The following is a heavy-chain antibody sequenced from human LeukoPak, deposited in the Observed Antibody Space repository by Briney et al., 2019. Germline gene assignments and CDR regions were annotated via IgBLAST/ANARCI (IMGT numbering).Heavy chain of an antibody. Sequence: SGTLSLTCSVSGCSISSSNWWSWVRQPPGKGLEWIEEIYHSGSTNYNPSLKSRVTISVDKSKNQFSLKLSSVTAADTAVYFCARSTAYDILTGLGPSFDYWGQGTLVTVSS. V-gene: IGHV4-4*02. CDR2: IYHSGST. D-gene: IGHD3-9*01. J-gene: IGHJ4*02. CDR1: GCSISSSNW. CDR3: ARSTAYDILTGLGPSFDY.